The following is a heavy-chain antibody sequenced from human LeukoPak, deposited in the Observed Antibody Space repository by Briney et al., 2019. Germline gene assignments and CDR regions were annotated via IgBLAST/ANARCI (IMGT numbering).Heavy chain of an antibody. CDR2: IYTSGST. D-gene: IGHD5-12*01. Sequence: SETLSLTCTVSGGSISSGSYYWGWIRQPAGKGLEWIGRIYTSGSTNYNPSLKSRVTISVDTSKNQFSLKLSSVTAADTAVYYCASSLLWDIVATIDYWGQGTLVTVSS. J-gene: IGHJ4*02. CDR1: GGSISSGSYY. CDR3: ASSLLWDIVATIDY. V-gene: IGHV4-61*02.